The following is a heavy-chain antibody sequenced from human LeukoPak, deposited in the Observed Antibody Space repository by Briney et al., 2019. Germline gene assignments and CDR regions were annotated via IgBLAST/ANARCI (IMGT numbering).Heavy chain of an antibody. CDR3: ARWTTVTRAFDY. J-gene: IGHJ4*02. V-gene: IGHV4-34*01. CDR2: INHSEST. D-gene: IGHD4-17*01. CDR1: GGSFSGYY. Sequence: SETLSLTCAVYGGSFSGYYWSWIRQPPGKGLEWIGEINHSESTNYNPSLKSRVTMSVDTSKNQFSLKLSSVTAADTAVYCCARWTTVTRAFDYWGQGTLVTVSS.